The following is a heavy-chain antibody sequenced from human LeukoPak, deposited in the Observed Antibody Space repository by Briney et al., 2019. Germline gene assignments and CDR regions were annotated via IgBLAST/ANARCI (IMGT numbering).Heavy chain of an antibody. CDR2: IIPIFGTA. V-gene: IGHV1-69*13. Sequence: SVKVSCKASGGTFSSYAFSWVRQAPGQGLEWMGGIIPIFGTANYAQKFQGRVTITADESTGTAYMELSSLRSEDTAVYYCASFGVYDFWSGYYPLDYWGQGTLVTVSS. CDR1: GGTFSSYA. CDR3: ASFGVYDFWSGYYPLDY. D-gene: IGHD3-3*01. J-gene: IGHJ4*02.